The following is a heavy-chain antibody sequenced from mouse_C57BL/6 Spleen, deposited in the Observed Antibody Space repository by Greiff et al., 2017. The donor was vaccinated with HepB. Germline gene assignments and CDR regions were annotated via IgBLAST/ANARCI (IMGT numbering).Heavy chain of an antibody. V-gene: IGHV1-54*01. Sequence: QVQLQQSGAELVRPGTSVKVSCKASGYAFTNYLIEWVKQRPGQGLEWIGVINPGSGGTNYNEKFKGKATLTADKSSSTAYMQLSSLTSEDSAVYFCAGTALNYYDYDVLYAMDYWGQGTSVTVSS. CDR3: AGTALNYYDYDVLYAMDY. D-gene: IGHD2-4*01. J-gene: IGHJ4*01. CDR2: INPGSGGT. CDR1: GYAFTNYL.